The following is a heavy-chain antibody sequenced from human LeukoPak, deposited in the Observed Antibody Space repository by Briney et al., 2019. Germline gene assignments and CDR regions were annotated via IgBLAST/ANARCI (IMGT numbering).Heavy chain of an antibody. V-gene: IGHV4-39*07. CDR3: MTYSSSRGYFNY. CDR1: GDSISSNSYY. Sequence: SETLSLTCTVSGDSISSNSYYWGWIRQPPGKGLEWIGSMYYSESTYYNPSLKSRVTIPLDMSKNQFSLKLSSVTAADTAVYYCMTYSSSRGYFNYWGQGTLVTVSS. J-gene: IGHJ4*02. CDR2: MYYSEST. D-gene: IGHD4-11*01.